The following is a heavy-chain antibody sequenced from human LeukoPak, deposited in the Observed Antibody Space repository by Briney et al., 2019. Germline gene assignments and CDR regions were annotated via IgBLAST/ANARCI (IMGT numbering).Heavy chain of an antibody. V-gene: IGHV3-53*01. J-gene: IGHJ4*02. CDR2: IYSGGST. CDR1: GFTVSSNY. Sequence: GGSPRLSCAASGFTVSSNYMSWVRQAPGKGLEWVSVIYSGGSTYYADSVKGRFTISRDNSKNTLYLQMNSLRAEDTAVYYCARARGYSYGLNYWGQGTLVTVSS. D-gene: IGHD5-18*01. CDR3: ARARGYSYGLNY.